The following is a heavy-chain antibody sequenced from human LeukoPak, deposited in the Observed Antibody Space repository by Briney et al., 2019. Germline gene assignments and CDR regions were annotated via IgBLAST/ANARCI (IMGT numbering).Heavy chain of an antibody. Sequence: GSLRLSCAASGFTFSSYEMNWVRQAPGKGLEWIGRIYPSGTNYNPSLKSRVTMSADTSTNQVSLTLSSVTAADTAVYYCARDSGTMGEVKFDPWGQGTLVTVSS. V-gene: IGHV4-4*07. CDR1: GFTFSSYE. CDR2: IYPSGT. CDR3: ARDSGTMGEVKFDP. J-gene: IGHJ5*02. D-gene: IGHD3-10*01.